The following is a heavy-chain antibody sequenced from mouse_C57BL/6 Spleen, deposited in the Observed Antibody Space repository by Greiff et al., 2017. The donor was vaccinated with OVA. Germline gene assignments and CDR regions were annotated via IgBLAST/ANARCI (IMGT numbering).Heavy chain of an antibody. V-gene: IGHV1-15*01. CDR2: IDPETGGT. Sequence: VQLQQSGAELVRPGASVTLSCKASGYTFTDYEMHWVKQTPVHGLEWIGAIDPETGGTAYNQKFKGKAILTADKSSSTAYMELRSLTSEDSAVYYCTRWGLRHGNAMDYWGQGTSVTVSS. CDR1: GYTFTDYE. D-gene: IGHD2-4*01. J-gene: IGHJ4*01. CDR3: TRWGLRHGNAMDY.